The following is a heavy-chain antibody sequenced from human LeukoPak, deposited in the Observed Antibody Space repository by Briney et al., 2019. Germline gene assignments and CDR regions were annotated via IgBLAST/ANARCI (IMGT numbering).Heavy chain of an antibody. CDR2: IHSDGSAT. CDR1: GFTFSHYW. V-gene: IGHV3-74*01. Sequence: GGSLRLSCAASGFTFSHYWMHWVRQAPGKGLVWVSRIHSDGSATNYADSVKGRFTISRDNAKNTLDLQMNSLRAEDTAVYYCARGGVGSFDYWGQGTLVTVSS. D-gene: IGHD3-10*01. J-gene: IGHJ4*02. CDR3: ARGGVGSFDY.